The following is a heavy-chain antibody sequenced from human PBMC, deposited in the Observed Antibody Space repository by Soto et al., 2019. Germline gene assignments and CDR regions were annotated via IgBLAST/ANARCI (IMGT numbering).Heavy chain of an antibody. CDR3: AGGRGSSGWYKGEAFDI. D-gene: IGHD6-19*01. CDR1: GGSFSGYY. Sequence: PSETLSLTCAVYGGSFSGYYWSWIRQPPGKGLEWIGEINHSGSTNYNPSLKSRVTISVDTSKNQFSLKLSSVTAADTAVYYCAGGRGSSGWYKGEAFDIWGQGTMVTVSS. V-gene: IGHV4-34*01. CDR2: INHSGST. J-gene: IGHJ3*02.